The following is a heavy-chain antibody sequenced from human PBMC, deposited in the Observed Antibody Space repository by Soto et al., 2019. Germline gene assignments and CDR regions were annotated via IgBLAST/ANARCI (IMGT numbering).Heavy chain of an antibody. J-gene: IGHJ4*02. V-gene: IGHV1-2*02. Sequence: AAVTVSCPASGSTFTSYGISWVKQAPGQGLEWMGWINPNSGGTNYAQKFQGRVTMTRDTSISTAYMELSRLRSDDTAVYYCARNAGYYDIIYFDYWGQGTLVTVA. CDR3: ARNAGYYDIIYFDY. CDR2: INPNSGGT. D-gene: IGHD3-9*01. CDR1: GSTFTSYG.